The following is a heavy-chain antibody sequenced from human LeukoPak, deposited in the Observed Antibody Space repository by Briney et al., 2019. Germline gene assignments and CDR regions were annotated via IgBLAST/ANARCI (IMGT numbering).Heavy chain of an antibody. V-gene: IGHV3-21*04. CDR1: GFIFSNHG. Sequence: GGSLRLSCAASGFIFSNHGMNWVRQAPGKGLEWVSSISSSSSYIYYADSVKGRFTISRDNSKNTLYLQMNSLRAEDTAVYYCARDTSAFLTGYYYMDVWGKGTTVTVSS. J-gene: IGHJ6*03. CDR2: ISSSSSYI. CDR3: ARDTSAFLTGYYYMDV. D-gene: IGHD2-2*01.